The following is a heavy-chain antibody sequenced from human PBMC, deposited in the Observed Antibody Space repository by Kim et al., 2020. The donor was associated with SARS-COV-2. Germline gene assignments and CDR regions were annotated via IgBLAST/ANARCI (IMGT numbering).Heavy chain of an antibody. CDR3: ARVVVAATRERSFLDY. CDR1: GGSFSGYY. J-gene: IGHJ4*02. Sequence: SETLSLTCAVYGGSFSGYYWSWIRQPPGKGLEWIGEINHSGSTNYNPSLKSRVTISVDTSKNQFSLKLSSVTAADTAVYYCARVVVAATRERSFLDYWGQGTLVTVSS. CDR2: INHSGST. V-gene: IGHV4-34*01. D-gene: IGHD2-15*01.